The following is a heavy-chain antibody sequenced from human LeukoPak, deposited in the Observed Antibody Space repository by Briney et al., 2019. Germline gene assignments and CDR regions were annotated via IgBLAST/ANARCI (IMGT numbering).Heavy chain of an antibody. J-gene: IGHJ4*02. CDR3: AREGAYTDWGPHF. Sequence: SETLSLTCTVSGGSISNFYWSWIRQPPGKGLEWIGYIFYSGSTNYNPSLKSRVTISVDTSKNQFSLKLRSVTAADTALYYCAREGAYTDWGPHFWGQGALVTVSS. D-gene: IGHD3-16*01. CDR2: IFYSGST. CDR1: GGSISNFY. V-gene: IGHV4-59*01.